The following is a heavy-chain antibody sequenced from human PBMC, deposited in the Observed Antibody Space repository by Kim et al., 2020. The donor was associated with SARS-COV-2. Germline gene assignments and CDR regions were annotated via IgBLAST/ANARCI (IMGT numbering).Heavy chain of an antibody. CDR2: ISWNSGSI. CDR1: GFTFDDYA. V-gene: IGHV3-9*01. Sequence: GGSLRLSCAASGFTFDDYAMHWVRQAPGKGLEWVSGISWNSGSIGYADSVKGRFTISRDNAKNSLYLQMNSLRAEDTALYYCAKVPVERDWYFDLWGRGTLVTVSS. J-gene: IGHJ2*01. CDR3: AKVPVERDWYFDL.